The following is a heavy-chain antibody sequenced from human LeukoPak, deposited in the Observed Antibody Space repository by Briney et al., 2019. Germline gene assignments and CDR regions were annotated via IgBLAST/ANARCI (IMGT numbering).Heavy chain of an antibody. Sequence: GGSLRLSCAASGFSFSYYSMFWVRQAPGGGLEWVSWISSRSDNIYYAASVKGRFTISRDNSKNTLYLQMNSLRAGDTAVYYCARDSAMVPIWGQGTLVTVS. CDR1: GFSFSYYS. CDR3: ARDSAMVPI. CDR2: ISSRSDNI. V-gene: IGHV3-21*01. D-gene: IGHD5-18*01. J-gene: IGHJ4*02.